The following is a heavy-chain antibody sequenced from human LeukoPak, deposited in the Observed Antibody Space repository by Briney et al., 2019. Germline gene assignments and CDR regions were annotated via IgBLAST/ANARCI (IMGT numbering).Heavy chain of an antibody. D-gene: IGHD2-21*02. CDR2: IIPIFGTA. V-gene: IGHV1-69*13. Sequence: RWASVKVSCKASGGTFSSYAISWVRQAPGQGLEWMGGIIPIFGTANYAQKFQGRVTITADESTSTAYMELSSLRSEDTAVYYCAREPHYCGGDCYYFDYWGQGTLVTVS. CDR1: GGTFSSYA. J-gene: IGHJ4*02. CDR3: AREPHYCGGDCYYFDY.